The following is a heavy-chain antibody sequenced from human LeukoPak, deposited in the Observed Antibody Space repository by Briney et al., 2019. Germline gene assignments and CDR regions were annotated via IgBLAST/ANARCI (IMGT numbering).Heavy chain of an antibody. CDR2: IYTSGST. V-gene: IGHV4-4*07. Sequence: SSETLSLTCTVSGGSISSYYWSWIRQPAGKGLEWIGRIYTSGSTNYNPSLKSRVTMSVDTSKNQFSLKLRSVTAADTAVYYCARDFSSSWYQLYYFDYWGQGTLVTVSS. CDR1: GGSISSYY. J-gene: IGHJ4*02. D-gene: IGHD6-13*01. CDR3: ARDFSSSWYQLYYFDY.